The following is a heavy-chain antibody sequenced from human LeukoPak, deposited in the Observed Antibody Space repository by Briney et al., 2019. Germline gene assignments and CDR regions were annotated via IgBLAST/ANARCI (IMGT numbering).Heavy chain of an antibody. CDR2: IYYSGST. CDR3: ARLPYGATVPTYFDY. J-gene: IGHJ4*02. Sequence: PSQTLSLTCTVSGGSISSGDYYWSWIRQPPGKGLEWIGYIYYSGSTYYNPSLKSRVTISVDTSKNQSSLKLSPVTAADTAVYYCARLPYGATVPTYFDYWGQGTLVTVSS. D-gene: IGHD1-26*01. V-gene: IGHV4-30-4*01. CDR1: GGSISSGDYY.